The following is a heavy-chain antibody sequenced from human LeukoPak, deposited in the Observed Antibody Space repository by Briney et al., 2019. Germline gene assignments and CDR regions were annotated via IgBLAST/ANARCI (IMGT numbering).Heavy chain of an antibody. CDR1: GFTFSDYY. Sequence: GGSLRLSCAASGFTFSDYYMSWIRQAQGKGLEWVSYISSSGSTIYYADSVKGRFTISRDNAKNSLYLQMNSLRAEDTAVYYCARDRRMATITGWFDPWGQGTLVTVSS. J-gene: IGHJ5*02. CDR3: ARDRRMATITGWFDP. D-gene: IGHD5-24*01. V-gene: IGHV3-11*01. CDR2: ISSSGSTI.